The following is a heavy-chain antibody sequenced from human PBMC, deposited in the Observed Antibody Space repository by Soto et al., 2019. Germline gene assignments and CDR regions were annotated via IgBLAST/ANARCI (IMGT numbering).Heavy chain of an antibody. J-gene: IGHJ4*02. Sequence: EVQLLESGGGLVQPGGSLRLSRTASGFTFSSYTMSWVRQAPGQGLEWVSAISGSGGSTFYADSVKGRFAISRDNSKNTLFLQMNSLRADDTAVYYCANEGSFDSSGFYDYFHYWGQGTLVTVSS. CDR3: ANEGSFDSSGFYDYFHY. CDR2: ISGSGGST. D-gene: IGHD3-22*01. V-gene: IGHV3-23*01. CDR1: GFTFSSYT.